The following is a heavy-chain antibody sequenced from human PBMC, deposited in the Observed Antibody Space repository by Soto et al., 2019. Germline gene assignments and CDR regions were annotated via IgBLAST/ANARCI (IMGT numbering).Heavy chain of an antibody. J-gene: IGHJ6*02. CDR1: GYTFTSYG. Sequence: ASVKVSCKASGYTFTSYGISWVRQAPGQGLEWMGWISAYNGNTNYAQKLQGRVTMTTDTSASTAYMELSSLRSEDTAVYYCASSNIVAAYYGMDVWGQGTTVTVSS. CDR3: ASSNIVAAYYGMDV. CDR2: ISAYNGNT. V-gene: IGHV1-18*01. D-gene: IGHD6-13*01.